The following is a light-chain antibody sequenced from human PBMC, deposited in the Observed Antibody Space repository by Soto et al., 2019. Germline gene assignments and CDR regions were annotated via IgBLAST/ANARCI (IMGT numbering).Light chain of an antibody. CDR3: QQYNNWPRT. V-gene: IGKV3-15*01. J-gene: IGKJ1*01. Sequence: EIVMTQSPATLSVSPGERATLSCRASQSVRANLAWYQQKPGQSPRLLMYGASTRATGIPARFSGSGSGTEFTVTISSLQSEDIAVYYCQQYNNWPRTFGQGTKVEIK. CDR2: GAS. CDR1: QSVRAN.